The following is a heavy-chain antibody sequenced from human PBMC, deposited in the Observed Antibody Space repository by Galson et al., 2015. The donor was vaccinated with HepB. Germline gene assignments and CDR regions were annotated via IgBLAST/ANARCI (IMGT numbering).Heavy chain of an antibody. CDR1: GYTFSIYS. CDR2: ISTYNHNT. CDR3: ARDTSYSDNSLSY. J-gene: IGHJ1*01. V-gene: IGHV1-18*01. Sequence: SVKVSCKASGYTFSIYSITWVRQAPGQGLEWMGWISTYNHNTNYARHLQGRVTMTTDTSTNTVYMELRSLTSDDTAVYYCARDTSYSDNSLSYWGQGTLVTVSS. D-gene: IGHD4-17*01.